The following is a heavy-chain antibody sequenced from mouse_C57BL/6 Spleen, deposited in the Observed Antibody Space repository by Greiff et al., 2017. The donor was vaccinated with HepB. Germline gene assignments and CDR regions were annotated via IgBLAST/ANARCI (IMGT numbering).Heavy chain of an antibody. CDR1: GYTFTDYN. V-gene: IGHV1-18*01. CDR3: ARSGSSGHVGFAY. CDR2: INPNNGGT. D-gene: IGHD3-2*02. Sequence: VQLQHSGPELVKPGASVKIPCKASGYTFTDYNMDWVKQSHGKSLEWIGDINPNNGGTIYNQKFKGKATLTVDKSSSTAYMELRSLTSEDTAVYYCARSGSSGHVGFAYWGQGTLVTVSA. J-gene: IGHJ3*01.